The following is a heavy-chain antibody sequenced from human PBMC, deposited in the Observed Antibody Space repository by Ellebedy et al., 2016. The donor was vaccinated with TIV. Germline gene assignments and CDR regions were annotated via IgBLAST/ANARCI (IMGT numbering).Heavy chain of an antibody. CDR2: FGLSGDTT. V-gene: IGHV3-23*01. J-gene: IGHJ4*02. D-gene: IGHD3-22*01. Sequence: GESLKISCAASGFTFSSYAMSWVRQAPGKGLEWVSGFGLSGDTTYYADSVKGRFTISRDTSKKTLYLQMKGLRAEDTAIYYCAKGRGGGSDSSAPRYYFDYWGLGTLVTVSS. CDR1: GFTFSSYA. CDR3: AKGRGGGSDSSAPRYYFDY.